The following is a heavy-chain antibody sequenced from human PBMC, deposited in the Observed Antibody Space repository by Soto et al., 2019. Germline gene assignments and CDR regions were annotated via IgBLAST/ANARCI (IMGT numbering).Heavy chain of an antibody. V-gene: IGHV1-69*13. CDR2: IIPIFGTA. CDR3: ALVGDTIRPHFVF. CDR1: GGTFSSYA. D-gene: IGHD1-26*01. Sequence: ASVKVSCKASGGTFSSYAISWVRQAPRQGLEWMGGIIPIFGTANYAQKFQGRVTITADESTSTAYMELSSLRSEDTAVYYCALVGDTIRPHFVFWGQGTLVTVSS. J-gene: IGHJ4*02.